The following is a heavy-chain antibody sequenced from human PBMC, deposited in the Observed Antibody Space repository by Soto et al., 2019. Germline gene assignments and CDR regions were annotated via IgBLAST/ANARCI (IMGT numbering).Heavy chain of an antibody. CDR1: GFTFSSYS. D-gene: IGHD3-10*01. J-gene: IGHJ6*02. CDR2: ISSSGSYI. CDR3: ASVALAPLGEPEPNQGLYYYYGMDV. Sequence: EVQLVESGGGLVKPGGSLRLSCAASGFTFSSYSMNWVRQAPGKGLEWVSSISSSGSYIYYADSVKGRFTISRDNAKNSLYLQMNSLRAEDTAVYYCASVALAPLGEPEPNQGLYYYYGMDVWGQGTTVTVSS. V-gene: IGHV3-21*01.